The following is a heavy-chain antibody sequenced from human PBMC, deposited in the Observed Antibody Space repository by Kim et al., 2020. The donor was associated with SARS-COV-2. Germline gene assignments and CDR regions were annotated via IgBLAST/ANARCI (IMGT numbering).Heavy chain of an antibody. CDR3: AKGPTTGTTFRPVDY. V-gene: IGHV3-23*01. D-gene: IGHD1-1*01. J-gene: IGHJ4*02. Sequence: DAGKGRVNISRDNSKNTLYLQMNSLRAEDTAVCYCAKGPTTGTTFRPVDYWGQGTLVTVSS.